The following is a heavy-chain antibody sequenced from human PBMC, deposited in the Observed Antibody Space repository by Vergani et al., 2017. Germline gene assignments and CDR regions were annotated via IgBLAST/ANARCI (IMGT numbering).Heavy chain of an antibody. CDR1: GFTFSSYS. Sequence: EVQLVESGGGLVQPGGSLRLSCAASGFTFSSYSMNWVRQAPGKGLEWVSYISSSSSTIYYADSVKGRFTISRDNAKKSLYLQMNSLRAEDTAVYYCARDFFSTYYYDSSGYYRLDVWGQGTTVTVSS. CDR3: ARDFFSTYYYDSSGYYRLDV. V-gene: IGHV3-48*01. D-gene: IGHD3-22*01. CDR2: ISSSSSTI. J-gene: IGHJ6*02.